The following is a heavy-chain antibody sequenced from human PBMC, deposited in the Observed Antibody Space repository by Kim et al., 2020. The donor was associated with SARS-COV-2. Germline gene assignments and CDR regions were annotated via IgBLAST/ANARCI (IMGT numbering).Heavy chain of an antibody. CDR3: AKDLRRYYGDYIDY. D-gene: IGHD4-17*01. V-gene: IGHV3-23*02. Sequence: VKGRCTTSRDTSKNTLYLQMNSLRAEDTAVYYCAKDLRRYYGDYIDYWGQGTLVTVSS. J-gene: IGHJ4*02.